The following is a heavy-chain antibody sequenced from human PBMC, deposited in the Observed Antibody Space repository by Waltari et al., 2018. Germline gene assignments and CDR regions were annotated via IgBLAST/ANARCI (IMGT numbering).Heavy chain of an antibody. CDR2: INAGNGNT. CDR3: ARDRLLWFRESYGMDV. J-gene: IGHJ6*02. CDR1: GYTFTSYA. D-gene: IGHD3-10*01. Sequence: QVQLVQSGAEVKKPGASVKVSCKASGYTFTSYAMHWVRPAPGQRLEWMGWINAGNGNTKYSQKFQGRVTITRDTSASTAYMELSSLRSEDTAVYYCARDRLLWFRESYGMDVWGQGTTVTVSS. V-gene: IGHV1-3*01.